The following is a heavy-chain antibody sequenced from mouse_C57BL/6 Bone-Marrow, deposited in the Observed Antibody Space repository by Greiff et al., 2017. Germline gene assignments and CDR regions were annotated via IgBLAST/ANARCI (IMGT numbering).Heavy chain of an antibody. D-gene: IGHD2-2*01. J-gene: IGHJ1*03. CDR3: ARWGYHWYFDV. Sequence: VQLQQPGAELVRPGSSVKLSCKASGYTFTSYWMHWVKQRPIQGLEWIGNIDPSDSETHYNQKFKDKATLTVDKSSSTAYMQLSSLTSEDSAVYYCARWGYHWYFDVWSTGTTVTVSS. V-gene: IGHV1-52*01. CDR2: IDPSDSET. CDR1: GYTFTSYW.